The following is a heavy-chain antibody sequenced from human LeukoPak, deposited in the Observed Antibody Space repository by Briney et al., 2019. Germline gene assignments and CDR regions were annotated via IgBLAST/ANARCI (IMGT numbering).Heavy chain of an antibody. J-gene: IGHJ4*02. V-gene: IGHV4-59*08. CDR3: ARSQHIVVVTVPFDY. Sequence: SETLSLTCTVSGGSISSYYWSWIRQPPGKGLEGIGYIYYSGSTNYNPSLKSRVTISVDTSKNQFSLKLSSVTAADTAVYYCARSQHIVVVTVPFDYWGQGTLVTVSS. D-gene: IGHD2-21*02. CDR1: GGSISSYY. CDR2: IYYSGST.